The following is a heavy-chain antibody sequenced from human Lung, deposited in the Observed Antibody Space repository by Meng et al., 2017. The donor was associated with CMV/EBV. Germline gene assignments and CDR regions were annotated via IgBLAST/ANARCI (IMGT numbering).Heavy chain of an antibody. V-gene: IGHV1-18*01. CDR3: ARDAYFNTWYPNWFDP. Sequence: ASVKVSCKAYGYAFSNYGVTWVRQAPGQGPEWMGWISGYNGNTKYAQKFQGRVTMTADTSTSTVYMELRSLTSDDTAVYYCARDAYFNTWYPNWFDPWGQGTLVXVSS. CDR1: GYAFSNYG. CDR2: ISGYNGNT. J-gene: IGHJ5*02. D-gene: IGHD6-13*01.